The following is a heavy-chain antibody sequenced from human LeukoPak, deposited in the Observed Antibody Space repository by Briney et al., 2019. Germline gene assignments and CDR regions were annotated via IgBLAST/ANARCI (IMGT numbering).Heavy chain of an antibody. J-gene: IGHJ6*02. CDR1: GGSISSYY. CDR3: ARGPTYGSGDYGMDV. Sequence: SETLSLTCTVSGGSISSYYWSWIRQPPGKGLEWIGYIYYSGSTNYNPSLKGRVTISVDTSKNQFSLKLSSVTAADTAVYYCARGPTYGSGDYGMDVWGQGTTVTVSS. D-gene: IGHD3-10*01. CDR2: IYYSGST. V-gene: IGHV4-59*12.